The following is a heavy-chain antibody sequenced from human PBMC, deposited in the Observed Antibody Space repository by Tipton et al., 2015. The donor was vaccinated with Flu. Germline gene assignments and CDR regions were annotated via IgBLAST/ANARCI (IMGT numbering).Heavy chain of an antibody. CDR1: GGSISSPYY. Sequence: TLSLTCIVSGGSISSPYYWGWIRQPPGKGLEWIGTVSYNGNTYYNPSLKSRVTISVDTSKNQFSLKLSSVTAADTGVYCCGRELAYWGQGMLVTVSS. V-gene: IGHV4-39*07. CDR2: VSYNGNT. J-gene: IGHJ4*02. CDR3: GRELAY.